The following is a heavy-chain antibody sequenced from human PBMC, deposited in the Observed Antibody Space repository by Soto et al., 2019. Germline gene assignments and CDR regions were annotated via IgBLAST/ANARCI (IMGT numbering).Heavy chain of an antibody. CDR2: IGTAGDT. D-gene: IGHD3-22*01. V-gene: IGHV3-13*04. CDR1: GFTFSSYD. Sequence: PGGSLRLSCSASGFTFSSYDMHWVRQGPGKGLEWVSAIGTAGDTNYAGSVKGRFTISRENAKNSLYLQMNSLRAGDTAIYFCARAIGPTLCDYWGQGTLVTVSS. J-gene: IGHJ4*02. CDR3: ARAIGPTLCDY.